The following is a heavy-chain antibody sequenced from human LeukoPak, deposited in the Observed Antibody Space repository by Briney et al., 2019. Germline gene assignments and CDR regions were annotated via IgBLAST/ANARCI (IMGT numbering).Heavy chain of an antibody. CDR3: ARDRCSGGRCYSLSVGHMDV. CDR1: GFTFSSYT. D-gene: IGHD2-15*01. CDR2: ISTSSIYI. V-gene: IGHV3-21*01. J-gene: IGHJ6*03. Sequence: GGSLRLSCAASGFTFSSYTMNWVRQAPGKGLEWVSSISTSSIYIYYADSVKGRFTISRDNAKNSLYLQMNSLTAEDTALYYCARDRCSGGRCYSLSVGHMDVWGKGTTVTVSS.